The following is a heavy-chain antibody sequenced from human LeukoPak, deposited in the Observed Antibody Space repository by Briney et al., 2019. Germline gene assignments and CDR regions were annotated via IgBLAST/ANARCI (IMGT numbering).Heavy chain of an antibody. J-gene: IGHJ4*02. CDR2: IYYSGST. CDR1: GGSISSYY. D-gene: IGHD3-22*01. V-gene: IGHV4-59*08. Sequence: SETLSLTCTVSGGSISSYYWSWIRQPPGKGLEWIGYIYYSGSTNYNPSLKSRVTISVDTFKNQFSLKLSSVTAADTAVYYCARHGKNTYEYYFDYWGQGTLVTVSS. CDR3: ARHGKNTYEYYFDY.